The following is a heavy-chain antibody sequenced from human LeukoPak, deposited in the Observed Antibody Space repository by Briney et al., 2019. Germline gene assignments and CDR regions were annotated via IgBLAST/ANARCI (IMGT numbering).Heavy chain of an antibody. CDR3: ARLETGSWFDP. Sequence: GASVKVSCKASGYTFTGYYMHWVRQAPGQGLEWMGWINPNSGGTNYAQKFQGRVTMTRDTSISTAYMEQSSLRSDDTAVYYCARLETGSWFDPWGQGTLVTVSS. CDR1: GYTFTGYY. V-gene: IGHV1-2*02. CDR2: INPNSGGT. D-gene: IGHD1-1*01. J-gene: IGHJ5*02.